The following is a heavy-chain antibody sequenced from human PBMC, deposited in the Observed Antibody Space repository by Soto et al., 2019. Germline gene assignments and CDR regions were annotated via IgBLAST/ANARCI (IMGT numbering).Heavy chain of an antibody. Sequence: SETLSLTCTVAGGSISSYYWSWIRQPAGKGLEWIGRIYTSGSTNYNPSLKSRVTMSVDTSKNQFSLKLSSVTAADTAVYYCARDGDIVVVPAPSSTGYYYYGMDVWGQGTTVTVSS. J-gene: IGHJ6*02. V-gene: IGHV4-4*07. CDR1: GGSISSYY. CDR3: ARDGDIVVVPAPSSTGYYYYGMDV. CDR2: IYTSGST. D-gene: IGHD2-2*01.